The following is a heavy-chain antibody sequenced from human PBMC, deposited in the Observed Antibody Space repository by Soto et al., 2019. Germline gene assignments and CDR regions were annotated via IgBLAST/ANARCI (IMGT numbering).Heavy chain of an antibody. V-gene: IGHV3-15*01. Sequence: GGSLRLSCAASGFTFSNAWMSWVRQAPGKGLEWVGRIKSKTDGGTTDYAAPVKGRFTISRDDSKNTLYLQMNSLKTEDTAVYYCTTVMTTVTTFGYYYYMDVWGKGTTVTVSS. J-gene: IGHJ6*03. CDR2: IKSKTDGGTT. CDR3: TTVMTTVTTFGYYYYMDV. D-gene: IGHD4-17*01. CDR1: GFTFSNAW.